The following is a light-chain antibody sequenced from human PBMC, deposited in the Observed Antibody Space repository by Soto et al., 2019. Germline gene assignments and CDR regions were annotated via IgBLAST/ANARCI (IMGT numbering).Light chain of an antibody. CDR3: QQYGSSPRT. CDR2: GAS. V-gene: IGKV3-20*01. Sequence: EIVMRQSRATLSVSPGETATLSCMASQSISSTYLAWYQQKPGQAPRLLIYGASSRATGIPDRFSGSGSGTEFTLTISRLEPEDFAVFYCQQYGSSPRTFGQGTKVDI. CDR1: QSISSTY. J-gene: IGKJ1*01.